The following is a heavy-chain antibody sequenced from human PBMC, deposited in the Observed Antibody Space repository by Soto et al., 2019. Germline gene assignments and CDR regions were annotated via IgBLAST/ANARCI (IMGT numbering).Heavy chain of an antibody. J-gene: IGHJ4*02. D-gene: IGHD6-13*01. CDR3: ARDLRIAAAGIDY. CDR1: GFTFSSNG. V-gene: IGHV3-33*01. Sequence: GGSLSLSCAASGFTFSSNGMHWVRQAPGKGLEWVAVIWYDGSNKYYADSVKGRFTISRDNSKNTLYLQMNSLRAEDTAVYYCARDLRIAAAGIDYWGQGTLVTVSS. CDR2: IWYDGSNK.